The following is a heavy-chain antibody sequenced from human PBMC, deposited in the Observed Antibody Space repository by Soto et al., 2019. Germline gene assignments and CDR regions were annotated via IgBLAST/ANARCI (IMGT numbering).Heavy chain of an antibody. CDR3: AREGSLKIAARVLYYYYGMDV. D-gene: IGHD6-6*01. V-gene: IGHV4-34*01. Sequence: SETLSLTCAVYGGSFSGYYWSWIRQPPGKGLEWIGEINHSGSTNYNPSLKSRVTISVDTSKNQFSLKLSSVTAADTAVYYCAREGSLKIAARVLYYYYGMDVWGQGTTVTVSS. CDR2: INHSGST. J-gene: IGHJ6*02. CDR1: GGSFSGYY.